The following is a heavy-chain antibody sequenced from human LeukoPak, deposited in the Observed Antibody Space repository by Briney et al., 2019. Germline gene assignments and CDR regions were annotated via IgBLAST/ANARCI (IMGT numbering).Heavy chain of an antibody. CDR3: AKTSGDSVSRYSYYYYMDV. D-gene: IGHD3-10*01. Sequence: GGSLRLSCAASGFTFDDYAMHWVRQAPGKGLEWVSGFSWNSGSIGYADSVKGRFTISRDNAKNSLYLQMNSLRVEDTALYYFAKTSGDSVSRYSYYYYMDVWGKGTTVTVSS. V-gene: IGHV3-9*01. CDR1: GFTFDDYA. CDR2: FSWNSGSI. J-gene: IGHJ6*03.